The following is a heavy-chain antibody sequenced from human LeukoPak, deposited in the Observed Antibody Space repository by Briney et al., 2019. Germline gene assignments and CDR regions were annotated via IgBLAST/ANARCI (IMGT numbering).Heavy chain of an antibody. CDR2: VHYSGST. Sequence: SETLSLTCTASDDSFTDYFWSWIRQPQGKGLEWIAHVHYSGSTKSSPSLRSRVTTSVDTSKKQFSLKLSSVTAADAAVYYCARHDNRGYYSLFYWGRGTLVTVSS. CDR1: DDSFTDYF. J-gene: IGHJ4*02. CDR3: ARHDNRGYYSLFY. V-gene: IGHV4-59*08. D-gene: IGHD3-22*01.